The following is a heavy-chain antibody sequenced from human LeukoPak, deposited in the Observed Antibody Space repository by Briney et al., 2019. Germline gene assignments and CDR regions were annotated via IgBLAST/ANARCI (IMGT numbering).Heavy chain of an antibody. D-gene: IGHD6-13*01. CDR3: ARGSGYSSSLALDY. Sequence: ASVNVSFKASGYTFTSYDINWVRQATGQGLEWMGWMNPNSGNTGYAQKFQGRVTMTRNTSISTAYMELSSLRSEDTAVYYCARGSGYSSSLALDYWGQGTLVTVSS. CDR1: GYTFTSYD. J-gene: IGHJ4*02. V-gene: IGHV1-8*01. CDR2: MNPNSGNT.